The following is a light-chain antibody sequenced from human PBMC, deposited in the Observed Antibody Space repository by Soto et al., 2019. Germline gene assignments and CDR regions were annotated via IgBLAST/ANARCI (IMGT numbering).Light chain of an antibody. J-gene: IGLJ2*01. Sequence: QSALSQPASVSGSPGQSITISCTGTSSDVGSYNVVSWSQRHPGKVPKVMIYEGDNRPSGVSNRFTGSQSGNTASLTVSGLRGEEGVVFFGGAHAHLGPVVLGGGT. CDR2: EGD. CDR1: SSDVGSYNV. CDR3: GAHAHLGPVV. V-gene: IGLV2-23*01.